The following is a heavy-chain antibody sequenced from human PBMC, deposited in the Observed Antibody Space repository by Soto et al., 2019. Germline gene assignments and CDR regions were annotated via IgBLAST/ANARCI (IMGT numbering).Heavy chain of an antibody. V-gene: IGHV4-34*01. CDR3: AREPPTSVDY. CDR1: CGSFRGHY. CDR2: MNQSGST. J-gene: IGHJ4*02. Sequence: ASETLSLTCAVYCGSFRGHYWTWIRQPPGKGLEWIGEMNQSGSTNYNPSLKSRVTISVDTSKNQFSLKLSSVTAADTAVYYCAREPPTSVDYWGQGTLVTVSS. D-gene: IGHD3-16*01.